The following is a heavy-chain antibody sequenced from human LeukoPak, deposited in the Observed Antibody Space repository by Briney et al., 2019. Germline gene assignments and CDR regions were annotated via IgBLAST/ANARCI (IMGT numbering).Heavy chain of an antibody. V-gene: IGHV4-39*01. D-gene: IGHD5-24*01. CDR3: ARQLTVATSPLRY. CDR2: IYYSGST. Sequence: PSETLSLTCTVSGGSISSSSYYWGWIRQPPGKGLEWIGSIYYSGSTYYNPSLKSRVTISVDTSKNQFSLKLSSVTAADTAVYYCARQLTVATSPLRYWGQGTLVTVSS. CDR1: GGSISSSSYY. J-gene: IGHJ4*02.